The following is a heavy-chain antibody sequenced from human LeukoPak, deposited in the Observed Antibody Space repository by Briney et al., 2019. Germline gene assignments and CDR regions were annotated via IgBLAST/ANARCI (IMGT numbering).Heavy chain of an antibody. V-gene: IGHV3-23*01. D-gene: IGHD1-14*01. CDR2: ISGSGDST. Sequence: GGSLRLSCAASGFTFSNYGMSWVRQAPGKGLEWVSGISGSGDSTFYADSVKGRFTISRDNSKNTRYLQMNSLRAEDTAVYYCAKATGYLLWGQGTLVTVSS. J-gene: IGHJ4*02. CDR1: GFTFSNYG. CDR3: AKATGYLL.